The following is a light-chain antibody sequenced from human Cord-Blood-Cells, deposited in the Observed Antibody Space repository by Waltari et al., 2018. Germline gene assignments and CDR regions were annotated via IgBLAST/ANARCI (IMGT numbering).Light chain of an antibody. CDR3: CSYAGSSTFYV. V-gene: IGLV2-23*01. CDR1: SSDVGSYNL. J-gene: IGLJ1*01. Sequence: QSALTQPASVSGSPGQSITISCTGTSSDVGSYNLVSWYQQHPSKAPKLMIYEGSQPPSGVSNRFSGSKSGNTASLTISGLQAEDEADYYCCSYAGSSTFYVFGTGTKVTVL. CDR2: EGS.